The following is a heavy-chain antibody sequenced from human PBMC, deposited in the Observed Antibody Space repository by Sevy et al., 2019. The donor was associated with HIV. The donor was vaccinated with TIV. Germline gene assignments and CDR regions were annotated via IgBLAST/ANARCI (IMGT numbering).Heavy chain of an antibody. CDR3: ASGYDILTGYFGYYYYYGMDV. CDR2: IKQDGSEK. V-gene: IGHV3-7*01. CDR1: GFTFSSYW. D-gene: IGHD3-9*01. Sequence: GGSLRLSCAASGFTFSSYWMSWVRQAPGKGLEWVANIKQDGSEKYYVDSVKGRFTISRDNAKNSLYLQMNSLRAEDTAVYYCASGYDILTGYFGYYYYYGMDVWGQGTTVTVSS. J-gene: IGHJ6*02.